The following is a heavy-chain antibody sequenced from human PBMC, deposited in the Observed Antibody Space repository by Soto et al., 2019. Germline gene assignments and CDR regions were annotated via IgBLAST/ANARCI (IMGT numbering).Heavy chain of an antibody. J-gene: IGHJ4*02. CDR2: TYYRSKWYA. V-gene: IGHV6-1*01. CDR3: ARDIELVAYFDY. D-gene: IGHD6-6*01. Sequence: PSQTLSLTCAISGDSVSSDSAAWHWIRQSPSRGLEWLGRTYYRSKWYADYAVSVKSRITINPDTSKNQFSLQLDSVTPEDTAVYYCARDIELVAYFDYWGQGTLVTVSS. CDR1: GDSVSSDSAA.